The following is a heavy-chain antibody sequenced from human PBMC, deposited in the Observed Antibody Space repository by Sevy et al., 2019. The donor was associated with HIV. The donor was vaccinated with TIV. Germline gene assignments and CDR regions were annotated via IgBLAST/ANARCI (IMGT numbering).Heavy chain of an antibody. J-gene: IGHJ4*02. D-gene: IGHD3-22*01. CDR2: IYPDDSDT. CDR1: GYSFTSHW. Sequence: GESLKISCKGSGYSFTSHWIGWVRHMPGKGLEWMGIIYPDDSDTRHSPSFQGQVTFSADKSISTAYLQCSSLKASDTAMYHYATSRSGYFDSSGYYIYWGQGTLVTVSS. V-gene: IGHV5-51*01. CDR3: ATSRSGYFDSSGYYIY.